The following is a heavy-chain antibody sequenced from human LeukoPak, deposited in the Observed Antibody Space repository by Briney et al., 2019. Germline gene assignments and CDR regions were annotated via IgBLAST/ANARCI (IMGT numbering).Heavy chain of an antibody. CDR2: ISSSGSTI. CDR3: ARDYSQARPFDY. Sequence: GGSLRLSCAASGFTFSSYSMNWVRQAPGKGLEWVSYISSSGSTIYYADSVKGRFTISRDNAKNSLYLQMNSQRAEDTAVYYCARDYSQARPFDYWGQGTLVTVSS. V-gene: IGHV3-48*04. CDR1: GFTFSSYS. J-gene: IGHJ4*02. D-gene: IGHD2-15*01.